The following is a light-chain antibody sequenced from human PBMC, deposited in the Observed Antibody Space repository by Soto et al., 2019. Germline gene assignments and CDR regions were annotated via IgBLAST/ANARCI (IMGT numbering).Light chain of an antibody. Sequence: DIQMTQSPSSLSASVGDRVTITCRASQTISSYLNWYQQKPGKAPKLLIYAASSLQSGVPSRFSGSGSGTDFTLTIISLQPEDFATYYCQQTYSTLWTFGQGTKVDI. J-gene: IGKJ1*01. CDR2: AAS. CDR3: QQTYSTLWT. V-gene: IGKV1-39*01. CDR1: QTISSY.